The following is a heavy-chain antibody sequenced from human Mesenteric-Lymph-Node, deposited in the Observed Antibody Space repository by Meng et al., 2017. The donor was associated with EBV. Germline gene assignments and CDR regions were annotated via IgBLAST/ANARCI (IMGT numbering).Heavy chain of an antibody. CDR3: AREGIYYYDSRGFDY. Sequence: QVQLVQSGVEVKKPGXSVKVSCKTSGYTYSTNGITWVRQAPGQGLEWMGRISTYSGHTIYAQNFQGRVTMTTDTSTSTAYMELRSLTSDDTAVYYCAREGIYYYDSRGFDYWGQGTLVTVSS. J-gene: IGHJ4*02. CDR2: ISTYSGHT. D-gene: IGHD3-22*01. V-gene: IGHV1-18*01. CDR1: GYTYSTNG.